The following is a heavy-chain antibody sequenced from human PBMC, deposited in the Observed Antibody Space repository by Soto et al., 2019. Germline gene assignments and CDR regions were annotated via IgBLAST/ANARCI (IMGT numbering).Heavy chain of an antibody. D-gene: IGHD5-12*01. CDR1: GGTFSSYA. Sequence: SVKVSCKASGGTFSSYAISWVRQAPGQGLEWMGGIIPIFGTANYAQKFQGRVTITVDKSTSTAYMELSSLRSEDTAVYYCARAGYSGYDLGGYYYYYGMDVWGQGTTVTVSS. CDR3: ARAGYSGYDLGGYYYYYGMDV. V-gene: IGHV1-69*06. CDR2: IIPIFGTA. J-gene: IGHJ6*02.